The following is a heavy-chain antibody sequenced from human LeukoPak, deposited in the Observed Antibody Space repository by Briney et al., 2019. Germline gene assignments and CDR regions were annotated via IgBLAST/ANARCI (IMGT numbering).Heavy chain of an antibody. CDR3: DGDSGSYYLGY. D-gene: IGHD1-26*01. V-gene: IGHV3-74*01. J-gene: IGHJ4*02. Sequence: VGSLRLSCAASGFTFSSYWMHWVRQAPGKGLVWVSRINSDGSSTSYADSVKGRFTISRDNAKNTLYLQMNSLRAEDTAVYYCDGDSGSYYLGYWGQGTLDTVSS. CDR1: GFTFSSYW. CDR2: INSDGSST.